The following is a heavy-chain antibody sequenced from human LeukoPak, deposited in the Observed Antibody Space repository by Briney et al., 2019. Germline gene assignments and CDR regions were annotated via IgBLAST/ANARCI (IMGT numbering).Heavy chain of an antibody. CDR3: ATDAGHWFDP. V-gene: IGHV3-33*01. Sequence: QPGGSLRLSCAASGFIFSSYGMHWVRQAPGKGLEWVALIWYDGSKRSYADSVKGRFTISRDNSKNTLYLQMNSLRVEDTAVYYCATDAGHWFDPWGQGTLVTVSS. CDR1: GFIFSSYG. J-gene: IGHJ5*02. CDR2: IWYDGSKR.